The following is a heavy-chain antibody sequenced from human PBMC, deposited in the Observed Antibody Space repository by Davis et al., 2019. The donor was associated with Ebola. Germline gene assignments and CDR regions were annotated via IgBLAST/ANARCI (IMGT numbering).Heavy chain of an antibody. J-gene: IGHJ6*02. D-gene: IGHD2-8*01. Sequence: GESLKISCAASGFTFSSYWMTWVRQAPGKGLEWVANINQYGGEEYYVDSVKGRFTISRDNAKNSLYLHLHSVRAEDTAIYYCAREIANGHHGMDVWGQGTTITVSS. CDR2: INQYGGEE. CDR1: GFTFSSYW. V-gene: IGHV3-7*01. CDR3: AREIANGHHGMDV.